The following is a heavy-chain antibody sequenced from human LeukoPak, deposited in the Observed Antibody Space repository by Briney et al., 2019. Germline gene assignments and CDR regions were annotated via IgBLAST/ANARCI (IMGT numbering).Heavy chain of an antibody. D-gene: IGHD6-19*01. J-gene: IGHJ4*02. CDR1: GFTFSSYA. CDR2: ISGSGGST. V-gene: IGHV3-23*01. Sequence: GGSLRLSCAASGFTFSSYAMSWVRQAPGKGLEWVSAISGSGGSTYYADSVKGRFTISRDNSKNTLYLQMNSLGAEDTAVYYCAKPYSSGWRLIFDYWGQGTLVTVSS. CDR3: AKPYSSGWRLIFDY.